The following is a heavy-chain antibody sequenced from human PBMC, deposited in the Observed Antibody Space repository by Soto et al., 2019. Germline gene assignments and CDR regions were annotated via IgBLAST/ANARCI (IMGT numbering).Heavy chain of an antibody. D-gene: IGHD6-13*01. CDR1: GYTFTSYG. Sequence: GASVKVSCKASGYTFTSYGISWVRQAPGQGLEWMGWISAYNGNTNYAQKLQGRVTMTTDTSTSTAYMELRSLRSDDTAVYYCARDFLEVHSSSWPAYYYYGMDVWGQGTTVTVSS. CDR2: ISAYNGNT. J-gene: IGHJ6*02. V-gene: IGHV1-18*01. CDR3: ARDFLEVHSSSWPAYYYYGMDV.